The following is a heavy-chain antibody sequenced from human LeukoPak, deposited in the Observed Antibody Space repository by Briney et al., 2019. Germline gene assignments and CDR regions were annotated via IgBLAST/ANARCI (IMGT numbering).Heavy chain of an antibody. CDR3: AKDLVVGPLDY. Sequence: GGSLRLSCIASGFTFSSYGMSWVRQAPGKGLEWVSEISGSGDTTHYADSVKGRFTISRDNSRNMLFLQMNSLRADDTAEYYCAKDLVVGPLDYWGQGTLVTVSS. D-gene: IGHD3-22*01. CDR2: ISGSGDTT. CDR1: GFTFSSYG. V-gene: IGHV3-23*01. J-gene: IGHJ4*02.